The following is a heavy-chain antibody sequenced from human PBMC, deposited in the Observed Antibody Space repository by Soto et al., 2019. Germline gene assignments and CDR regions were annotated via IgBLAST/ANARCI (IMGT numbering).Heavy chain of an antibody. V-gene: IGHV3-23*01. D-gene: IGHD3-22*01. CDR2: ISGNGDIP. CDR3: DSSGYYRDFSYFDY. Sequence: GGSLRLSCAASGFIFRNYDMSWVRQAPGEGLEWVSTISGNGDIPYYAGSVKGRFTISRDNSKNTLCLQMNSLRADDTAVYYYDSSGYYRDFSYFDYWGQGTLVTVSS. J-gene: IGHJ4*02. CDR1: GFIFRNYD.